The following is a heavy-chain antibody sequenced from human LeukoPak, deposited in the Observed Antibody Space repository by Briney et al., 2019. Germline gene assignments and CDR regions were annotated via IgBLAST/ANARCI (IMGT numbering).Heavy chain of an antibody. CDR1: GYTLTDYA. Sequence: GASVKVSCKASGYTLTDYAISWVRQAPGQGLEWMGWMNPNSGNTGYAQKFQGRVTMTRNTSISTAYMELSSLRSEDTAVYYCARVRDYYYYYMDVWGKGTTVTVSS. CDR3: ARVRDYYYYYMDV. V-gene: IGHV1-8*02. CDR2: MNPNSGNT. J-gene: IGHJ6*03.